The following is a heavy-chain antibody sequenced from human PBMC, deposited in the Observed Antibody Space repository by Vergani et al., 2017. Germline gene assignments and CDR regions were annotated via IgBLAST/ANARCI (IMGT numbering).Heavy chain of an antibody. CDR2: ISYDGSNK. V-gene: IGHV3-30-3*01. J-gene: IGHJ4*02. CDR1: GFTFSSYA. D-gene: IGHD3-16*01. Sequence: QVQLVESGGGVVQPGRSLRLSCAASGFTFSSYAMHWVRQAPGKGLEWVAVISYDGSNKYYADSVKGRFTISRDNSKNTLYLQMNSLRAEDTAVYYCAKDPDDYILGTARIDYWGQGTLVTVSS. CDR3: AKDPDDYILGTARIDY.